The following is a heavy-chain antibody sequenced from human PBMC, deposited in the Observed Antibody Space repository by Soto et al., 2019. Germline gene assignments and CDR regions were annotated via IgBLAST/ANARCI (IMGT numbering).Heavy chain of an antibody. Sequence: QVQLVQSGAEVKKPGASVKVSCKASGYTFTSYDINWVRQATGQGLEWMGWMNPNSGNTGYAQKFQGRVTMTRNTSISTAYMELGSLRSEDTAVYYCARGPHYYDSSGYESDYWGQGTLVTVSS. J-gene: IGHJ4*02. CDR3: ARGPHYYDSSGYESDY. D-gene: IGHD3-22*01. CDR2: MNPNSGNT. V-gene: IGHV1-8*01. CDR1: GYTFTSYD.